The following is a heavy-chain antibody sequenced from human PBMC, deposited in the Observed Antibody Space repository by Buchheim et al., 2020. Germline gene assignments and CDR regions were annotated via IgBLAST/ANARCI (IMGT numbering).Heavy chain of an antibody. Sequence: QVQLVQSGAEVKKPGASVKVSCKASGYTFTSYYMHWVRQAPGQGLEWMGIINPSGGSTSYAQKFQGRVTMTRDTSTSTVYMELSSLGSEDTAVYYCARTSRIAASINYYYYGMDVWGQGTT. CDR2: INPSGGST. CDR3: ARTSRIAASINYYYYGMDV. V-gene: IGHV1-46*03. D-gene: IGHD6-13*01. CDR1: GYTFTSYY. J-gene: IGHJ6*02.